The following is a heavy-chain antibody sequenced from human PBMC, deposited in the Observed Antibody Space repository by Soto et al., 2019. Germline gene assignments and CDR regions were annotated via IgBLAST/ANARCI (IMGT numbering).Heavy chain of an antibody. J-gene: IGHJ4*02. CDR2: IYYSGST. Sequence: SETLSLTGTVCGGSISSSSYYWGWIRQPPGKGLEWIGSIYYSGSTYYNPSLKSRVTISVDTSTNQFSLKLSSVTAADMAAYYCATHVYESLAGNPYYFEYWGQGTLVTVSS. V-gene: IGHV4-39*01. CDR3: ATHVYESLAGNPYYFEY. CDR1: GGSISSSSYY. D-gene: IGHD6-13*01.